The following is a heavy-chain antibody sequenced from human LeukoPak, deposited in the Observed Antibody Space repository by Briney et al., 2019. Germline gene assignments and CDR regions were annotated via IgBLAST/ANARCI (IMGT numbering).Heavy chain of an antibody. CDR2: ISGSGGST. J-gene: IGHJ4*02. V-gene: IGHV3-23*01. CDR3: AKPKYSGTYGGFDY. D-gene: IGHD1-26*01. CDR1: GFTFSSCA. Sequence: GGSLRLSCAASGFTFSSCAMSWVREAPGKGLEWVSAISGSGGSTYYADSVKGRFTISRDNSKNTLYLQMNSLRAEDTAVYYCAKPKYSGTYGGFDYWGQGTLVTVSS.